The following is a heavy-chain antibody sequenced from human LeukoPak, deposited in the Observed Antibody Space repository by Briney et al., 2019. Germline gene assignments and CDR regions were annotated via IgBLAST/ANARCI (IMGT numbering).Heavy chain of an antibody. J-gene: IGHJ4*02. D-gene: IGHD6-13*01. CDR2: INHSGST. Sequence: NSSETLSLTCTVSGGSITSSSYYWGWIRQPPGKGLEWIGEINHSGSTNYNPSLKSRVTISVDTSKNQFSLKLSSVTAADTAVYYCARSGELGIAAAGPQDSWGQGTLVTVSS. CDR3: ARSGELGIAAAGPQDS. V-gene: IGHV4-39*07. CDR1: GGSITSSSYY.